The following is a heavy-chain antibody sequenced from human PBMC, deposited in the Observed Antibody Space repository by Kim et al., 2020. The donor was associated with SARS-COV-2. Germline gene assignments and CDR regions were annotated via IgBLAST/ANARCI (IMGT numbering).Heavy chain of an antibody. J-gene: IGHJ4*02. V-gene: IGHV1-18*01. CDR2: ISAYNGNT. D-gene: IGHD3-10*01. CDR3: ARDPGLLWFGGDLPFDY. CDR1: GYTFTSYG. Sequence: ASVKVSCKASGYTFTSYGISWVRQAPGQGLEWMGWISAYNGNTNYAQKLQGRVTMTTDTSTSTAYMELRSLRSDDTAVYYCARDPGLLWFGGDLPFDYWGQGTLVTVSS.